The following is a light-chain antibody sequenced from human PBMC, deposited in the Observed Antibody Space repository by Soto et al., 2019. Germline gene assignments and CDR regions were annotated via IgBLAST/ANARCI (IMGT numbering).Light chain of an antibody. CDR3: LQTNTVPS. Sequence: DIQMTQSPSSVSASVGDRVTITCRASEGIASWLAWYQHKSGEAPKLLIFAASVLQTGVPPRFSGSGSGTDFTLTISSLQPEDSATYFCLQTNTVPSFGGGTKVEIK. V-gene: IGKV1D-12*01. CDR1: EGIASW. CDR2: AAS. J-gene: IGKJ4*01.